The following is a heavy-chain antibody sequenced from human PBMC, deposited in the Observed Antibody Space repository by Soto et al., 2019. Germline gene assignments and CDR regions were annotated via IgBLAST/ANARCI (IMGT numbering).Heavy chain of an antibody. J-gene: IGHJ4*02. D-gene: IGHD1-7*01. CDR2: ISGSGVST. Sequence: GGSLRLSCAASGFTFSSYAISWVRQAPWKGLEWVSAISGSGVSTYYADSVKGRFTISRDNSKNTLYLQMNSLRAEDTAVYYCAKSSRPRINGTPDYWGQGTLVTVCS. CDR3: AKSSRPRINGTPDY. CDR1: GFTFSSYA. V-gene: IGHV3-23*01.